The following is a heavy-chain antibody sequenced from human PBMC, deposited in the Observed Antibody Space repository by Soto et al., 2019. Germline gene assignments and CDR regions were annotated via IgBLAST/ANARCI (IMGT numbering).Heavy chain of an antibody. CDR2: IKQDGSEK. Sequence: GGSLRLSCAASGFTFSSYWMSWVRQAPGKGLEWVANIKQDGSEKYYVDSVKGRFTISRDNAKNSLYLQMNSLRAEDTAVYYCARDNRGYSYGFYYYYYGMDVWGQGTTVTVPS. V-gene: IGHV3-7*01. D-gene: IGHD5-18*01. J-gene: IGHJ6*02. CDR3: ARDNRGYSYGFYYYYYGMDV. CDR1: GFTFSSYW.